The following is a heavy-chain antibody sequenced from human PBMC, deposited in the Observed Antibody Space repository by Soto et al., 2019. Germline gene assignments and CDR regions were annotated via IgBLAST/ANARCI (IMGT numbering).Heavy chain of an antibody. CDR2: IYWDDDK. V-gene: IGHV2-5*02. CDR1: GFSLSTNGVG. J-gene: IGHJ4*02. Sequence: QITLKESGPTLVNPTQTLTLTCTFSGFSLSTNGVGVGWIRQPPGKALEWLVLIYWDDDKRYSPSLKTGLIITKDTSKTQDVLTKTNMDPVNTATYYCAHKPYSSRWSVDYWGQGTLVTVSS. D-gene: IGHD6-13*01. CDR3: AHKPYSSRWSVDY.